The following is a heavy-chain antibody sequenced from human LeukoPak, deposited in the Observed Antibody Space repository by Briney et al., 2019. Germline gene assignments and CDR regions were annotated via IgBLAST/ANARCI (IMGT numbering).Heavy chain of an antibody. D-gene: IGHD2-2*02. J-gene: IGHJ4*02. CDR2: ISYDGSNK. Sequence: GGSLRLSCAASGFTFSSYAMLWVRQAPGKGLEWVAVISYDGSNKYYADSVKGRFTISRDNSKNTLYLQMNSLRAEDTAVYYCARGEDIVVVPAAIQSGYFDYWGQGTLVTVSS. CDR1: GFTFSSYA. V-gene: IGHV3-30*01. CDR3: ARGEDIVVVPAAIQSGYFDY.